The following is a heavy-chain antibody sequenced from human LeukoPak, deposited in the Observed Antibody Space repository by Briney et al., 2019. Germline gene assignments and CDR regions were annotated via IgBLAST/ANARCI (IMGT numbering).Heavy chain of an antibody. D-gene: IGHD3-22*01. V-gene: IGHV3-23*01. CDR2: ISGSGGST. Sequence: GGSLRLSCAASGFTFSSYAMSWVRQAPGKGLEWVSTISGSGGSTYYADSVKGRFTISRDNSKNTLYLQMNSLRAEGTAVYYCATTVVVMVFDYWGQGTLVTVSS. CDR3: ATTVVVMVFDY. CDR1: GFTFSSYA. J-gene: IGHJ4*02.